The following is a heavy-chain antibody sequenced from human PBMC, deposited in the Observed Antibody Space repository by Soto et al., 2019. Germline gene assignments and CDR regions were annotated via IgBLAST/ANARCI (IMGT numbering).Heavy chain of an antibody. J-gene: IGHJ3*02. D-gene: IGHD3-9*01. V-gene: IGHV3-23*01. CDR2: ISGSGGST. Sequence: GGSLRLSCAASGFTFSSYAMSWVRQAPGKGLEWVSAISGSGGSTYYADSVKGRFTISRDNSKNTLYLQMNSLRAEDTAVYYCAKRKYYDILTGYSSHVNAFDIWGQGTMVTVSS. CDR3: AKRKYYDILTGYSSHVNAFDI. CDR1: GFTFSSYA.